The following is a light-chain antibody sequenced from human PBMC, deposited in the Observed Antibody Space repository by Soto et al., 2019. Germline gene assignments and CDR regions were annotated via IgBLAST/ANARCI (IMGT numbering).Light chain of an antibody. J-gene: IGKJ1*01. CDR1: QSISNW. CDR2: DAS. CDR3: QQYHSYSLT. Sequence: DIQMTQSPSTLSASVGDRVTITCRASQSISNWLAWYQQKPGKAPKLLISDASNLESGVPSRFSGSGSGTEFTLTLGSLQPDDFATYFCQQYHSYSLTFGQGTKVEIK. V-gene: IGKV1-5*01.